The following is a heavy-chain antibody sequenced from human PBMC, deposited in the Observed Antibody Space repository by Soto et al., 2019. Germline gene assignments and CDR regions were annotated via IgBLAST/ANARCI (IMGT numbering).Heavy chain of an antibody. CDR2: IWYDGSNK. Sequence: QVQLVESGGGVVQPGRSLRLSCAASGFTFSSYGMHWVRPAPGKGLEWVAVIWYDGSNKYYADSVKGRFTISRDNSKNTLYLQMNSLRAEDTAVYYCARAQSPLLLWFGELEFDPWGQGTLVTVSS. V-gene: IGHV3-33*01. CDR3: ARAQSPLLLWFGELEFDP. CDR1: GFTFSSYG. J-gene: IGHJ5*02. D-gene: IGHD3-10*01.